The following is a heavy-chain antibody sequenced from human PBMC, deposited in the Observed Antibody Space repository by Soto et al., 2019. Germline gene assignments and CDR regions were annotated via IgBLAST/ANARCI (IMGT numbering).Heavy chain of an antibody. CDR1: GYTFTTYG. D-gene: IGHD2-2*01. CDR2: ISAYNGDT. V-gene: IGHV1-18*01. CDR3: ARGGGGTTSLKLPF. Sequence: QVQLMQSGAEVKKPGASVKVSCKASGYTFTTYGVSWVRQAPGQGLEWMGWISAYNGDTNYAQNLQGRGSMTTDTSTTTAYMELRSLRSDDTAVYYCARGGGGTTSLKLPFWGQGTLVTVSS. J-gene: IGHJ4*02.